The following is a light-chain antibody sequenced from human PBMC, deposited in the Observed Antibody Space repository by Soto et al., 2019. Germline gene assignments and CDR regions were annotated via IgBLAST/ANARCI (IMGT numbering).Light chain of an antibody. Sequence: DIQMTQSPSTLSASVGDRVTITCRASQSISSWLAWYQQKPGKAPKLLIYDASSLESGVPSRFSGSGSGTEFTLAICSLQPDDFATYYCQQYNSYLTFGGGTKVEFK. CDR2: DAS. V-gene: IGKV1-5*01. J-gene: IGKJ4*01. CDR1: QSISSW. CDR3: QQYNSYLT.